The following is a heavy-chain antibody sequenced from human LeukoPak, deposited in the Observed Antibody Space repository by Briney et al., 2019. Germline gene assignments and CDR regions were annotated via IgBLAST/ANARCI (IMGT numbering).Heavy chain of an antibody. CDR2: VNTNTGNP. Sequence: ASVKVSCKASGYTFTRNTINWVRQAPGQGLEWMGWVNTNTGNPTYAQGFTGRFVFSSDTSVSTAYLQIGSLKAEDTAVYYCVTDFDSSGYFGYWGQGTLVTVSS. CDR3: VTDFDSSGYFGY. V-gene: IGHV7-4-1*01. J-gene: IGHJ4*02. D-gene: IGHD3-22*01. CDR1: GYTFTRNT.